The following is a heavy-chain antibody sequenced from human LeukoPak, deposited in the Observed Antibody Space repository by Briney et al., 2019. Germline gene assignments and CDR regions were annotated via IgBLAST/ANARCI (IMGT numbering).Heavy chain of an antibody. J-gene: IGHJ6*02. CDR2: MSGSGGST. CDR1: GFTFSSYW. Sequence: GGSLRLSCAASGFTFSSYWMSWVRQAPGKGLEWVSSMSGSGGSTYYADSVKGRFTISRDDSKNTLYLQMNSLRAEDTAVYYCARVRYGELDVWGQGTTVTVSS. D-gene: IGHD4-17*01. V-gene: IGHV3-23*01. CDR3: ARVRYGELDV.